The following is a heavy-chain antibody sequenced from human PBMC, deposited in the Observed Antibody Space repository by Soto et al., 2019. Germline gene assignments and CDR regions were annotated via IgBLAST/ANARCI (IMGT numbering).Heavy chain of an antibody. CDR1: GGIFSSYA. D-gene: IGHD3-22*01. Sequence: QAQLVQSGAEVKKPGSSVKVSCKAAGGIFSSYAISWVRQAPGQGLEWMGGIIPSFGTANYAQKFQGRVTITADESTNTAYMDLSSLKSEDTAIYYCARGGSGYVWFNEFWGQGTLVTVSS. CDR2: IIPSFGTA. CDR3: ARGGSGYVWFNEF. J-gene: IGHJ4*02. V-gene: IGHV1-69*01.